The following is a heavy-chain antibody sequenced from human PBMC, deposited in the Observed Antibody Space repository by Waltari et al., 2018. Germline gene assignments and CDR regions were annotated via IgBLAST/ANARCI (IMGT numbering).Heavy chain of an antibody. CDR3: ARVLTTGTVAFDI. CDR2: IYYSGVT. Sequence: QVQLRESGPGLVKPSETLSPTCVISGDSLSLNLFWAWFRQSPEKGLEWIGNIYYSGVTYYSPFLKSRVFISIDTPRRQFSLKLTSVTAADTAVYYCARVLTTGTVAFDIWGQGTLVTVSS. J-gene: IGHJ3*02. D-gene: IGHD1-7*01. CDR1: GDSLSLNLF. V-gene: IGHV4-38-2*01.